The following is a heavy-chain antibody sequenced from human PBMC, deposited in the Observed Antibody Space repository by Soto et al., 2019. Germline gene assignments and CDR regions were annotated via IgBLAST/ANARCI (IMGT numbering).Heavy chain of an antibody. D-gene: IGHD6-13*01. Sequence: QITLEESGPTLVQPTQTLTLTCTVSGFSLTTSAVAVVWIRQPPGKALEWLAAIYGNDDEHYSPSLRNRLTITKDNSKNQVVLTMTNMDPVDTATYFCAHRRNTAERCSFDPWGQGTLVTVSS. J-gene: IGHJ5*02. CDR1: GFSLTTSAVA. V-gene: IGHV2-5*01. CDR2: IYGNDDE. CDR3: AHRRNTAERCSFDP.